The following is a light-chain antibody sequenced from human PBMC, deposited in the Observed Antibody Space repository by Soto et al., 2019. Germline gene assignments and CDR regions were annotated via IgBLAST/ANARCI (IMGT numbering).Light chain of an antibody. CDR1: QSVSIH. Sequence: ETMMTQSPGTLSVSLGERATLSCRASQSVSIHLAWYQQKPGQAPRLLIYDTSTRATGIPARFSGSGSGTEFTLTISSLQSEDFAVYYCQQRSNWPPTFGQGTKVDIK. J-gene: IGKJ1*01. CDR3: QQRSNWPPT. CDR2: DTS. V-gene: IGKV3-15*01.